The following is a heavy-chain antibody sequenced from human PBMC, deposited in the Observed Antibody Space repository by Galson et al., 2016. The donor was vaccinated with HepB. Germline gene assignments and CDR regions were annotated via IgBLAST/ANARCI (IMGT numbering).Heavy chain of an antibody. CDR1: GFTFRSYG. D-gene: IGHD3-10*01. Sequence: SLRLSCAASGFTFRSYGMNWDRQAPGKGLEWVSGISGSGGGAYYGDSVKGRFTISRDNSKNTLHLQINSLRAEDTAVYYCAKEGRLGDGLDVWGQGTTVTVSS. CDR2: ISGSGGGA. CDR3: AKEGRLGDGLDV. V-gene: IGHV3-23*01. J-gene: IGHJ6*02.